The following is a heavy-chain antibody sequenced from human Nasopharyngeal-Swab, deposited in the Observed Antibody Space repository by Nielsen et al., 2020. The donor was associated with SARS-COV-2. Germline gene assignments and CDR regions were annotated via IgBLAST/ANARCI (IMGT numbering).Heavy chain of an antibody. J-gene: IGHJ4*02. D-gene: IGHD1-26*01. CDR2: INHSGST. V-gene: IGHV4-34*01. Sequence: GSLRLSCAVYGGSFSGYYWSRIRQPPGKGLEWIGEINHSGSTNYNPSLKSRVTISVDTSKNQFSLKLSSVTAADTAVYYCARGRVGAKDYWGQGTLVTVSS. CDR1: GGSFSGYY. CDR3: ARGRVGAKDY.